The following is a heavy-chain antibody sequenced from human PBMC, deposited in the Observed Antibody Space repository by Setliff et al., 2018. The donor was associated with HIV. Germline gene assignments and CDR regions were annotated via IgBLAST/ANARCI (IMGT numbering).Heavy chain of an antibody. V-gene: IGHV1-18*01. J-gene: IGHJ4*02. CDR3: ARGNNNWRRLWGY. CDR2: ISAYNGNT. Sequence: ASVKVSCKASGYTFTNFGISWVRQAPGQGLEWMGWISAYNGNTDYVQKFQGRVTLTEDTSTGTAYMELSGLRSEDTAVYFCARGNNNWRRLWGYWGQGTRVTVSS. D-gene: IGHD2-21*02. CDR1: GYTFTNFG.